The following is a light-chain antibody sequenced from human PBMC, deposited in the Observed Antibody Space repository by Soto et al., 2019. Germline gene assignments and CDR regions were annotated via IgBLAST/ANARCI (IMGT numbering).Light chain of an antibody. V-gene: IGKV3-20*01. J-gene: IGKJ5*01. CDR3: QQYDSSLIT. CDR1: QSVSSNY. CDR2: GAS. Sequence: EIVLTQSPGTLSLSPGERATLSCRASQSVSSNYLAWYQQKPGQAPRLLIYGASSRATGIPARFSGSGSGTDFSLTISRLEPEDFAVYTCQQYDSSLITFGQGTRLEIK.